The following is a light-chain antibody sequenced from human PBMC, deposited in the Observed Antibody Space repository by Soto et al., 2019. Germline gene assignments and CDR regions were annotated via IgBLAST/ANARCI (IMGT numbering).Light chain of an antibody. CDR2: DDS. V-gene: IGLV3-21*02. CDR1: NMGSNS. CDR3: QVWDSGSDHVV. J-gene: IGLJ2*01. Sequence: SYELTQPTSVSVAPGHTARIIGWGNNMGSNSVHWYQQQPGQAPALVVYDDSDRPSGIPERFSGSSSGNTATLTISRVEAGDEADYYCQVWDSGSDHVVFGGGTK.